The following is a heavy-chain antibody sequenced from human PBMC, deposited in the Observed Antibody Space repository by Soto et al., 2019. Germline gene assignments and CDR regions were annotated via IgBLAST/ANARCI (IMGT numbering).Heavy chain of an antibody. J-gene: IGHJ4*01. CDR2: LSGDGSGP. V-gene: IGHV3-23*01. D-gene: IGHD6-13*01. Sequence: GGSLRLSCAASGFAFSSYAMSWVRQAPGKGLEWVSTLSGDGSGPYYSDSVKGRFTISRDNSKDTLYLQMNSLRADDTAIYFCATLTPTYSSRWFGYWGQGTLVTVSS. CDR1: GFAFSSYA. CDR3: ATLTPTYSSRWFGY.